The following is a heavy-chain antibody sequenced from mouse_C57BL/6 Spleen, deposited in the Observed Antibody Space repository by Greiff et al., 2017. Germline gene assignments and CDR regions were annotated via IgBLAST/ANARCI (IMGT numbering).Heavy chain of an antibody. CDR2: IDPSDSYT. D-gene: IGHD4-1*02. CDR1: GYTFTSYW. Sequence: SGAELVKPGASVKLSCKASGYTFTSYWMQLVKQRPGQGLEWIGEIDPSDSYTNYNQKFKGKATLTVDTSSSTAYMQLSSLTSEDSAVYYCAANSQLGVGFDYWGQGTTLTVSS. J-gene: IGHJ2*01. V-gene: IGHV1-50*01. CDR3: AANSQLGVGFDY.